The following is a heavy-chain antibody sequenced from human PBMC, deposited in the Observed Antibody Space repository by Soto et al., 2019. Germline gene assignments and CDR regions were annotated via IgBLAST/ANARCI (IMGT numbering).Heavy chain of an antibody. Sequence: GASVKVSCKASGYTFTGYYMHWVRQAPGQGLEWMGWINPSSGGTNYAQKFQGRVTMTRDTSISTAYMELSRLRSDDTAVYYCARDLAYDILTGTPLDAFDIWGQGTMVTVS. V-gene: IGHV1-2*02. CDR3: ARDLAYDILTGTPLDAFDI. CDR2: INPSSGGT. CDR1: GYTFTGYY. J-gene: IGHJ3*02. D-gene: IGHD3-9*01.